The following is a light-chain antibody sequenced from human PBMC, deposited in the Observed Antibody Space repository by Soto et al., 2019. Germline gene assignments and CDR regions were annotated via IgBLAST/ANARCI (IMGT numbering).Light chain of an antibody. V-gene: IGKV1-27*01. J-gene: IGKJ3*01. CDR2: AAS. CDR1: QDIRNF. Sequence: DLQMTQSPTSLSASVGDRVTITCRASQDIRNFVAWYQQKPGKAPKLLIYAASTLQSGVPSRFSGSGSGTDFTLTINSPQPEDVATYSCQKYSSVPVFGPGTKVEIK. CDR3: QKYSSVPV.